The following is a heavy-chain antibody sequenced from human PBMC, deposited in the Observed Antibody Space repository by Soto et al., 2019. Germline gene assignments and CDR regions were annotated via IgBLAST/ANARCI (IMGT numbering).Heavy chain of an antibody. D-gene: IGHD4-17*01. CDR1: GYSFTSYW. CDR2: IYPGDSDT. J-gene: IGHJ6*03. Sequence: GESLKISCKGSGYSFTSYWIGWVRQMPGKGLGWMGIIYPGDSDTRYSPSFQGQVTISADKSISTAYLQWSSLKASDTAMYYCARRSKVTTANYYYYMDVWGKGTTVTVSS. V-gene: IGHV5-51*01. CDR3: ARRSKVTTANYYYYMDV.